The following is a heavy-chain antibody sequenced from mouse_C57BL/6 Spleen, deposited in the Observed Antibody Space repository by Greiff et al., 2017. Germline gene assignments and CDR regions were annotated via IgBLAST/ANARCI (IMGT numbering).Heavy chain of an antibody. D-gene: IGHD1-1*01. Sequence: QVQLKESGAELVKPGASVKISCKASGYAFSSYWMNWVKQRPGKGLEWIGQIYPGDGDTNYNGKFKGKATLTADKSSSTAYMQLSSLTSEDSAVYFCARRGITTVVGGYFDYWGQGTTLTVSS. J-gene: IGHJ2*01. CDR3: ARRGITTVVGGYFDY. V-gene: IGHV1-80*01. CDR1: GYAFSSYW. CDR2: IYPGDGDT.